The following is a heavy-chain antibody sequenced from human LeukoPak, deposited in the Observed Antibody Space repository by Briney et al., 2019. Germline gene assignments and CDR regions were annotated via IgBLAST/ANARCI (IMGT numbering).Heavy chain of an antibody. CDR1: GFTFSSYW. V-gene: IGHV3-74*01. CDR2: ITSDGSST. Sequence: GGSLRLSCPASGFTFSSYWMQCVRQAPGKGLVWVSRITSDGSSTSHADSVKGRFTISRDNAKNTLYLQMNSLRAAYTAVYYRTRQATEVSIFTWGQGTLVTVSS. J-gene: IGHJ4*02. D-gene: IGHD3-9*01. CDR3: TRQATEVSIFT.